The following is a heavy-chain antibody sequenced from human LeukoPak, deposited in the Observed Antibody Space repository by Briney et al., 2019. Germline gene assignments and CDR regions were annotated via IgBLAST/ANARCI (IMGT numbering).Heavy chain of an antibody. CDR1: GFTFSSYA. CDR2: ISRNGGST. J-gene: IGHJ4*02. Sequence: GGSLRLSCAASGFTFSSYAMHWVRQAPGKGLEYVSAISRNGGSTYYANSVKGRFTISRDNSKNTLYLQMGSLRAEDMAVYSCARGGRIVVPTVIDYWGQGTLVTVSS. D-gene: IGHD3-22*01. V-gene: IGHV3-64*01. CDR3: ARGGRIVVPTVIDY.